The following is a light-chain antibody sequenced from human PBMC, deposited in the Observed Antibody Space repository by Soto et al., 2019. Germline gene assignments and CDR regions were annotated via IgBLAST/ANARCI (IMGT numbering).Light chain of an antibody. CDR3: QQSYTAPLT. Sequence: DIQMTQSPSTLSASVGDRVIITCRASQSISNHLNWYQQKPGKAPNLLIFAASTLQSGVPSRFSGSGSGTDFTLTIRSLQPEDFATYYCQQSYTAPLTFGGGTKVDIK. CDR2: AAS. CDR1: QSISNH. V-gene: IGKV1-39*01. J-gene: IGKJ4*01.